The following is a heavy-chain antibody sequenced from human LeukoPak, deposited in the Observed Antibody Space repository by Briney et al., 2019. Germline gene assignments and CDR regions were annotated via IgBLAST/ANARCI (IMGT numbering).Heavy chain of an antibody. D-gene: IGHD2/OR15-2a*01. V-gene: IGHV3-30-3*01. CDR3: AKASSNYFYYFEY. CDR2: ISYDGSNK. J-gene: IGHJ4*02. Sequence: GGSLRLSCAASGFTFSSYAMHWVRQAPGKGVEWVAVISYDGSNKYYADSVKGRFTISRDNSKNTLYLQTNTLRDEDTAVYYCAKASSNYFYYFEYWGQGTLVTVSS. CDR1: GFTFSSYA.